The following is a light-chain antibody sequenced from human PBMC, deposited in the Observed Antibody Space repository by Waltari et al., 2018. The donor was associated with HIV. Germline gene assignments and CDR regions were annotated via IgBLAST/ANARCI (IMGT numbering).Light chain of an antibody. Sequence: EIVMTQSPLSLPVTPGEPASISCRSSQSLLHSNGYNYLDWYLQKPGQSPQVLIYLGSNRASGVPDRFSGSGSGTDFTLKISRVEAGDAGVYFCMQALQTPTFGGGTKVEIK. J-gene: IGKJ4*01. CDR3: MQALQTPT. CDR1: QSLLHSNGYNY. V-gene: IGKV2-28*01. CDR2: LGS.